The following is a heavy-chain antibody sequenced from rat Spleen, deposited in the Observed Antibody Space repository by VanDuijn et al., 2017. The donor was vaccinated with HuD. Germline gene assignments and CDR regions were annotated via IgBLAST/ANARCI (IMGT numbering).Heavy chain of an antibody. J-gene: IGHJ3*01. Sequence: EVQLVESGGGLVHPGSSLELSCAASGFTFGDYDMAWVRQAPTKGLELVASISTTGGSTFYRDSVKGRFTISRDNAKSTLYLQMNSLRSEDTATYYCTREGATTGWFAYWGQGTLVTVSS. CDR1: GFTFGDYD. CDR3: TREGATTGWFAY. D-gene: IGHD1-10*01. V-gene: IGHV5-27*01. CDR2: ISTTGGST.